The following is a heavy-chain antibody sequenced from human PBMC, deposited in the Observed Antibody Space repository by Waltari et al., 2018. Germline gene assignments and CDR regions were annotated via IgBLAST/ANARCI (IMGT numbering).Heavy chain of an antibody. CDR3: ARLWAGLYCGGDCYPFQH. CDR2: MNPNSGNT. CDR1: GYTFTSYD. J-gene: IGHJ1*01. D-gene: IGHD2-21*01. V-gene: IGHV1-8*01. Sequence: QVQLVQSGAEVKKPGASVKVSCKASGYTFTSYDINWVRQATGQGLEWMGWMNPNSGNTGYAQKFQGRVTISVDTSKNQFSLKLSSVTAADTAVYYCARLWAGLYCGGDCYPFQHWGQGTLVTVSS.